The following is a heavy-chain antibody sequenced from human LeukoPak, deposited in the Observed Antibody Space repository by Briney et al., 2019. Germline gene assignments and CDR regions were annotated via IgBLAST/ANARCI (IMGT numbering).Heavy chain of an antibody. CDR1: GGSFSGYY. CDR2: INHSGST. Sequence: SETLSLTCAVYGGSFSGYYWSWIRQPPGKGLEWIGEINHSGSTNYNPSLKSRVTISVDTSKNQFSLKLSSVTAADTAVYYCARGGPYCGGDCSSYYYYYYMDVWGKETTVTVSS. J-gene: IGHJ6*03. D-gene: IGHD2-21*02. CDR3: ARGGPYCGGDCSSYYYYYYMDV. V-gene: IGHV4-34*01.